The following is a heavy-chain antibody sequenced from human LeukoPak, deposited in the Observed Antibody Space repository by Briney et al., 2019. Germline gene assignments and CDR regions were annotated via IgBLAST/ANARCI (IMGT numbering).Heavy chain of an antibody. J-gene: IGHJ4*02. V-gene: IGHV4-39*01. CDR3: ARHGGEFSLRYFDY. D-gene: IGHD3-16*02. CDR1: GGSISSSSYY. Sequence: PSETLSLTCTVSGGSISSSSYYWGWIRQPPGKGLEWIGSIYYSGSTYYNPSLKSRVTISVDTSKNQFSLKLSSVTAVYTAVYYCARHGGEFSLRYFDYWGQGTLVTVSS. CDR2: IYYSGST.